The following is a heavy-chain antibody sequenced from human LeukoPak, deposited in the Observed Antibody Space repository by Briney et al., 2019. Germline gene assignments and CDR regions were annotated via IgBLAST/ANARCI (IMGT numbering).Heavy chain of an antibody. CDR2: IIPIFGTA. D-gene: IGHD2-2*01. J-gene: IGHJ4*02. Sequence: GASVKVSCKASGGTFSSYAISWVRQAPGQGLEWMGGIIPIFGTANYAQKFQGRVTITADKSTSTAYMELSSLRPEDTAVYYCARDRVGYCSSTSCYHFDYWGQGTLVTVSS. V-gene: IGHV1-69*06. CDR3: ARDRVGYCSSTSCYHFDY. CDR1: GGTFSSYA.